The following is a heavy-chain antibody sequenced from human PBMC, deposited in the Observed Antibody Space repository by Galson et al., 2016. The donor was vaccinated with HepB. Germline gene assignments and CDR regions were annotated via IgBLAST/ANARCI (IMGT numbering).Heavy chain of an antibody. CDR2: IQQDGSEK. J-gene: IGHJ4*02. CDR3: AREDFYRLDV. V-gene: IGHV3-7*01. D-gene: IGHD2/OR15-2a*01. Sequence: SLRLSCAASGFTLSSYYMTWVRQDPGKGLEWVAKIQQDGSEKYYVDSVKGRFTISRDNAKNSLYLQINSLRAEDTAVYYCAREDFYRLDVWGQGTLVTVSS. CDR1: GFTLSSYY.